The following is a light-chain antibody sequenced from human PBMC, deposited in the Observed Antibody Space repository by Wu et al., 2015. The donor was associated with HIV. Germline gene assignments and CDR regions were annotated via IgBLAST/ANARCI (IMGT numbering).Light chain of an antibody. CDR2: GAS. J-gene: IGKJ4*01. CDR3: HQHARTPPT. V-gene: IGKV3-20*01. CDR1: QSVTSDF. Sequence: IVLTQSPGTLSLSPGERATLSCRASQSVTSDFFAWYQQKPGQAPKLLIYGASGRATGIPDRFSGSGSGTDFILTINRLEPEDFAVYFCHQHARTPPTFGTGTRVEIK.